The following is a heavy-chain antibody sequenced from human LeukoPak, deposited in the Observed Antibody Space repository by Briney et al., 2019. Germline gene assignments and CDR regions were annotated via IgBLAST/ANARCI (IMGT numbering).Heavy chain of an antibody. CDR3: DRGRDGHNPFDY. CDR2: ISSNGGGT. CDR1: GFIFSSYV. J-gene: IGHJ4*02. Sequence: GGSLRLSCSASGFIFSSYVMHWVRQAPGKGPQHVSSISSNGGGTDYADSVKDRFTISRDNSKNTLYLQMRSLRPEDTALYYCDRGRDGHNPFDYWGQGTLVTVSS. D-gene: IGHD5-24*01. V-gene: IGHV3-64D*09.